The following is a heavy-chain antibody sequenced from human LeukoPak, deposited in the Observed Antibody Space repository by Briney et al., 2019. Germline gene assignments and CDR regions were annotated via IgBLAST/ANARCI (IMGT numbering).Heavy chain of an antibody. V-gene: IGHV4-61*02. Sequence: PSQTLSLTCTVSGDSISSTSYYWSWIRQHAGKGLEWIGRIYTSGSSDYNPSLKSRVTISVDTSKNHFSLKLSSVTAADTAVYYCAREYSGYGTRFDPWGQGTLVTVSS. CDR3: AREYSGYGTRFDP. J-gene: IGHJ5*02. D-gene: IGHD5-12*01. CDR2: IYTSGSS. CDR1: GDSISSTSYY.